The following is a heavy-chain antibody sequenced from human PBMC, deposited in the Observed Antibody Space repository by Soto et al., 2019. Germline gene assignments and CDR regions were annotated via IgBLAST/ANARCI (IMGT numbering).Heavy chain of an antibody. CDR3: ARERRGGDSDGGAGY. V-gene: IGHV4-30-4*01. D-gene: IGHD2-21*02. Sequence: QVQLQESGPGLVKPSQTLSLTCNVSGASLSSGDFYWSWIRQPPGKGLEWIAVISYNGNNFYNPSLKRRGTRAIDTSNDQFSLKVRSVTAADTAVYYCARERRGGDSDGGAGYWGQGTLVSVSS. J-gene: IGHJ4*02. CDR1: GASLSSGDFY. CDR2: ISYNGNN.